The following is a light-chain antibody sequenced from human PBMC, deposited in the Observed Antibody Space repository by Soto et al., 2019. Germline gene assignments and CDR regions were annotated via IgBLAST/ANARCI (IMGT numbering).Light chain of an antibody. CDR3: QQYNSYSSMYT. J-gene: IGKJ5*01. Sequence: DIQMTQSPSTLSASVGDTVTITCRAIQSIVRWLAWYQQQPGKAPTLLIHEASILASGVPPRFSGTGSATEFTLTISSLQPDDFATYYCQQYNSYSSMYTFGQGTRLEIK. CDR1: QSIVRW. V-gene: IGKV1-5*03. CDR2: EAS.